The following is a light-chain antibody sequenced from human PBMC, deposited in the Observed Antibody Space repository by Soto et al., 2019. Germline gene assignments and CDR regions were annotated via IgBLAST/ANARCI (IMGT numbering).Light chain of an antibody. Sequence: DIQMTQSPSSLSASVGDRVTITCRASQGIRNDLGWYQQKPGMAPKRLIYSASTLQGGVTSRFSGSAPGTYFTLITGCLQPEDFAPSYCLQHFMYPLTFGGGTKVEIK. J-gene: IGKJ4*01. CDR2: SAS. CDR3: LQHFMYPLT. V-gene: IGKV1-17*01. CDR1: QGIRND.